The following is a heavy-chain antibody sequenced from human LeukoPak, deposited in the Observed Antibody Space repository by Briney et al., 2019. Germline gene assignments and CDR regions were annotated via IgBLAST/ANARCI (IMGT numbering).Heavy chain of an antibody. CDR1: GFTFSSYG. D-gene: IGHD2-8*02. CDR3: AKDSVTGYFDY. J-gene: IGHJ4*02. Sequence: PGGSLRLSCAASGFTFSSYGMHWVRRAPGKGLEWVAVISYDGSNKYYADSVKGRFTISRDNSKNTLYLQMNSLRAEDTAVYYCAKDSVTGYFDYWGQGTLVTVSS. V-gene: IGHV3-30*18. CDR2: ISYDGSNK.